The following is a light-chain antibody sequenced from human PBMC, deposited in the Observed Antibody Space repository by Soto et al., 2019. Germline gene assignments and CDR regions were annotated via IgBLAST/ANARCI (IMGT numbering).Light chain of an antibody. V-gene: IGKV3-15*01. Sequence: EIVMTQSPATLSVSPGESATLSCRASQSVGSNLAWFQQKPGQAPRLLIYGASTRATGIPATFSGTGSGTDFTLTISSLQSEDFAVYYCQQYFSWPLTFGGGTKVEIK. J-gene: IGKJ4*01. CDR2: GAS. CDR1: QSVGSN. CDR3: QQYFSWPLT.